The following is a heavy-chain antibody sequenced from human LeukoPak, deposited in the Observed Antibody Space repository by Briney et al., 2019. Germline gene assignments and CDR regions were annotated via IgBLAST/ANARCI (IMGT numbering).Heavy chain of an antibody. D-gene: IGHD2-2*01. Sequence: GGSLRLSCAASGFTFSIYGMHWVRQAPGKGLEWVAVISYDGSDKYYAGSVKGRFTISRDNSKNTLYLQMNSLRAEDTAVYYCASTERCSTTCPLDYWGQGTLVTVSS. CDR1: GFTFSIYG. J-gene: IGHJ4*02. CDR2: ISYDGSDK. CDR3: ASTERCSTTCPLDY. V-gene: IGHV3-30*03.